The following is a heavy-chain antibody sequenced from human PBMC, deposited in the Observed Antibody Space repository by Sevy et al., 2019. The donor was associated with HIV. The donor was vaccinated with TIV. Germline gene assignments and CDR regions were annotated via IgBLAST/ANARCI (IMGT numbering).Heavy chain of an antibody. V-gene: IGHV4-39*01. Sequence: SETLSLTCSVSNASISSSSYYWGWVRQPPGKALEWIGIIYYSGTTYYSPSHKSRVTISVDTSKNQFFLDLRSMTATDTAVYYCVRHSDYRRLSWLDTWGQGILVTVSS. CDR2: IYYSGTT. J-gene: IGHJ5*02. CDR3: VRHSDYRRLSWLDT. CDR1: NASISSSSYY. D-gene: IGHD6-25*01.